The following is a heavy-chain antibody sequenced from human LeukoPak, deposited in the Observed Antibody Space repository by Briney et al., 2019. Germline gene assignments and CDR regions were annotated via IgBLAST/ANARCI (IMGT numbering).Heavy chain of an antibody. Sequence: PSETLSLTCTVSGDSISNSNYYWGWFRQPPGKGLEWIGSIYYTGSTHYNPSLKSRVTISVDTSKNQFSLKLSSVTAADTAAFYCARRLGSAWYFDYWGQGTLVTVSS. D-gene: IGHD6-25*01. CDR2: IYYTGST. CDR3: ARRLGSAWYFDY. V-gene: IGHV4-39*01. CDR1: GDSISNSNYY. J-gene: IGHJ4*02.